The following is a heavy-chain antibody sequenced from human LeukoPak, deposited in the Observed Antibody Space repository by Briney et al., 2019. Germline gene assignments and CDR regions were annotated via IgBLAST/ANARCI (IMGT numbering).Heavy chain of an antibody. D-gene: IGHD2-2*01. CDR1: GYTFTDYY. CDR3: ARANFLYCSSTTCLFDY. V-gene: IGHV1-2*02. J-gene: IGHJ4*02. CDR2: ITPNDGDT. Sequence: ASVKVSCKASGYTFTDYYMHWVRQAPGQGFEWMGWITPNDGDTNYAQKFQGRVTMTRDTSISTAHMEVSRLRSDDTAVYYCARANFLYCSSTTCLFDYWGQGTLVTVSS.